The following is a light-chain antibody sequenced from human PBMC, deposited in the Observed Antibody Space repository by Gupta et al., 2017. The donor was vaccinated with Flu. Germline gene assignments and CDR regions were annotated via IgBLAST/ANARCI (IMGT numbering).Light chain of an antibody. Sequence: DIQLTQSPFLLSASVGDRVTITCRASQGISSYLTWYQQKPGTAPKLLIYAASTLQSGVPSRFSGSGSGTEFTLTISSLQPEDFATYFCQQVNYYPFTFGHGTKVDFK. V-gene: IGKV1-9*01. CDR1: QGISSY. J-gene: IGKJ3*01. CDR2: AAS. CDR3: QQVNYYPFT.